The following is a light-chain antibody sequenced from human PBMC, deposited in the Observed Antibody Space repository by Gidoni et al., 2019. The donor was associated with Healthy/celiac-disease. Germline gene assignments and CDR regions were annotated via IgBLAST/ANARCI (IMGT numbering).Light chain of an antibody. J-gene: IGKJ2*04. Sequence: TRTPGTLSLSPGERGRLSCRARQSDGSSYLAWYQQRPGQAPRRLIYGASSRDTGIPDRFSGSGSGTDFTLNISRVEAEDFGVYYCKQYRSCCSFGQGTKLEIK. CDR3: KQYRSCCS. CDR2: GAS. V-gene: IGKV3-20*01. CDR1: QSDGSSY.